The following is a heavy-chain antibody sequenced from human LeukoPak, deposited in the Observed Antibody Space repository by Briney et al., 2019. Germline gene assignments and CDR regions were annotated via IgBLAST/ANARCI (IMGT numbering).Heavy chain of an antibody. D-gene: IGHD2-15*01. CDR3: ARDSSGYLSFDY. J-gene: IGHJ4*02. Sequence: GGSLRLSCAASGFTVSSNSMSWVRQAPGKGLEWVSVIYSDGRTYYADSMKGRFTISRDKSKNTLFLQMNSLRAEDTAVYYCARDSSGYLSFDYWGQGALVTVSS. CDR1: GFTVSSNS. CDR2: IYSDGRT. V-gene: IGHV3-53*01.